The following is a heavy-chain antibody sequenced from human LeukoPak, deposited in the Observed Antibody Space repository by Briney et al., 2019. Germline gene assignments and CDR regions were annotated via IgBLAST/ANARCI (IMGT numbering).Heavy chain of an antibody. Sequence: ASVKVSCKTSGYTFTDYHLHWLRQAPGQGLEWMGRVNPNTGDTTVAQEFQGRASLTTDTSTSTTYMEISSLRSDDTAVFYCARPYCSGAACFASFDSWGQGTLVTVSS. V-gene: IGHV1-2*06. J-gene: IGHJ4*02. CDR2: VNPNTGDT. CDR1: GYTFTDYH. D-gene: IGHD2-15*01. CDR3: ARPYCSGAACFASFDS.